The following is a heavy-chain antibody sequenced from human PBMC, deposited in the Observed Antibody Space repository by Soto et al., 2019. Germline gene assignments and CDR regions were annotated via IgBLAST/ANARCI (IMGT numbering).Heavy chain of an antibody. D-gene: IGHD3-10*01. CDR3: ERTPEYGWGSLVPDYNFYGRDV. CDR2: IIPIFGTA. V-gene: IGHV1-69*06. J-gene: IGHJ6*02. Sequence: SVKVSCKASGGPFSSYAISWVRQAPGQGLEWMGGIIPIFGTANYAQKFQGRVTITADKSTSTAYKELSSLRSEDTAVYYCERTPEYGWGSLVPDYNFYGRDVGGQGTTVTVAS. CDR1: GGPFSSYA.